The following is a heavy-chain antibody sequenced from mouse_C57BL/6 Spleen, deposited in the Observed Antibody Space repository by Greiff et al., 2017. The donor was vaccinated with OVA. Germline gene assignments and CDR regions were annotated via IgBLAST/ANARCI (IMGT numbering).Heavy chain of an antibody. CDR1: GYTFTDYN. D-gene: IGHD1-1*01. CDR2: INPNNGGT. J-gene: IGHJ2*01. Sequence: EVKLMESGPELVKPGASVKMSCKASGYTFTDYNMHWVKQSHGKSLEWIGYINPNNGGTSYNQKFKGKATLTVNKSSSTAYMELRSLTSEDSAVYDMARRYDGSSPRDYWGQGTPLTVSS. V-gene: IGHV1-22*01. CDR3: ARRYDGSSPRDY.